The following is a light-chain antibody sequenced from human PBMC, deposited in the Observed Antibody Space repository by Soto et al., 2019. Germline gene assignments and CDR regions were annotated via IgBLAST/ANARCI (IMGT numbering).Light chain of an antibody. J-gene: IGKJ1*01. CDR1: QSISGY. V-gene: IGKV1-39*01. CDR3: QQSDDIPWT. Sequence: DIQMTQSPSSLSASVGDRVTITCRASQSISGYLNWYRRRPGRAPDLLIYFTSNLQSVVPSRFSGSGSGTHFTLTISSLEPEDFGTYFCQQSDDIPWTFGQGTKVDIK. CDR2: FTS.